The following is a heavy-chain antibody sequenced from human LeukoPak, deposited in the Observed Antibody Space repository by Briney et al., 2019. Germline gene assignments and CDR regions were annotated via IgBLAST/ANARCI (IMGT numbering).Heavy chain of an antibody. Sequence: PGGSLRPSCAASGFTFSSYGMHWVRQAPGKGLEWVAVIWYDGSNKYYADSVKGRFTISRDNAKNSLYLQMNSLRAEDTAVYYCARGDEMASFDYWGQGTLVTVSS. J-gene: IGHJ4*02. CDR1: GFTFSSYG. CDR2: IWYDGSNK. V-gene: IGHV3-33*01. D-gene: IGHD5-24*01. CDR3: ARGDEMASFDY.